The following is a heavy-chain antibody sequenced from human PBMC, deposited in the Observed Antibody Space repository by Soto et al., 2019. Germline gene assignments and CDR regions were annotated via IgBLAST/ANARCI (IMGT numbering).Heavy chain of an antibody. Sequence: QVQLVQSGAEVKKPGSSVKVSCKASGGTFSSYAISWVRQAPGQGLEWMGGIIPIFGTANYAQKFQGRVTITADESTSIAYMELSSLRSEYTAVYYCARDGGYDYDLYYYGMDVWGQGTTVTVSS. CDR1: GGTFSSYA. CDR2: IIPIFGTA. D-gene: IGHD5-12*01. CDR3: ARDGGYDYDLYYYGMDV. V-gene: IGHV1-69*01. J-gene: IGHJ6*02.